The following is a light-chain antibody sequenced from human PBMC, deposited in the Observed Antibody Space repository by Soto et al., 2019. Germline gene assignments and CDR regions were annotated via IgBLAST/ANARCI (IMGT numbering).Light chain of an antibody. CDR3: SSYAGINNYV. J-gene: IGLJ1*01. V-gene: IGLV2-8*01. CDR1: SSDVGGYNY. Sequence: QSALTQPPSASGSPGQSVTISCTGTSSDVGGYNYVSWYQQHPGNAPKLIIHEVTKRPSGVPDRFSGSKSGNTASLTVSVLQADDEADYYCSSYAGINNYVFGTGTKVTVL. CDR2: EVT.